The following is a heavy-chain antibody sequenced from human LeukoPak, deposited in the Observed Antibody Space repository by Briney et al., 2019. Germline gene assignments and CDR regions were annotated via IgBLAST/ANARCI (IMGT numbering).Heavy chain of an antibody. CDR3: AKVFFSGSYYAASDY. D-gene: IGHD1-26*01. Sequence: GRSLRLSCAASGFTFSSYAMHWVRQAPGKGLEWVAVISYDGSNKYYADSVKGRFTISRDNSKNTLYLQMNSLGAEGTAVYYCAKVFFSGSYYAASDYWGQGTLVTVSS. J-gene: IGHJ4*02. V-gene: IGHV3-30*04. CDR1: GFTFSSYA. CDR2: ISYDGSNK.